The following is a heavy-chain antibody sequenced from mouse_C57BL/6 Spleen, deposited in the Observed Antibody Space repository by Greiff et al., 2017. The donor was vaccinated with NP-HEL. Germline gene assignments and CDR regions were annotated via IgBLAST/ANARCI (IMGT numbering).Heavy chain of an antibody. D-gene: IGHD2-5*01. CDR2: ISYDGSN. J-gene: IGHJ1*03. CDR1: GYSITSGYY. V-gene: IGHV3-6*01. Sequence: EVKLQESGPGLVKPSQSLSLTCSVTGYSITSGYYWNWIRQFPGNKLEWMGSISYDGSNNYNPSLKNRISITRDTSKKQFFLKLNSVTTEDTATYYCARGSNYWYFDVWGTGTTVTVSS. CDR3: ARGSNYWYFDV.